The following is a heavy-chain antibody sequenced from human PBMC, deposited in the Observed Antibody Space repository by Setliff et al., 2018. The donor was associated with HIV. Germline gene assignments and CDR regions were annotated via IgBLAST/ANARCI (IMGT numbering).Heavy chain of an antibody. J-gene: IGHJ4*02. D-gene: IGHD2-21*01. V-gene: IGHV7-4-1*02. CDR1: GYTFTSYA. CDR2: INTNTGNP. Sequence: ASVKVSCKASGYTFTSYAMNWVRQAPGQGLEWMGRINTNTGNPTYAQGFTGRFVFSLDTSISTAYMEVNTLRAEDTALYYCVRDKGDSRNFDYWGQGTLVTVLL. CDR3: VRDKGDSRNFDY.